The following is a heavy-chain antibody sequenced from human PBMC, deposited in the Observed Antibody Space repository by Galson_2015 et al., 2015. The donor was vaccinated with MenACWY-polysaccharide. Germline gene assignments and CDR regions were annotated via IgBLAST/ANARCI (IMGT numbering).Heavy chain of an antibody. Sequence: SLRLSCAASGFTFNTHAMSWVRQAPGKGLEWVSGIGGRGGSGAGTYYADSVKGRFTISRDNSKNMLYLQMNSLRADDMAVYHCATGSSWYTWFDPWGQGTLVTVSS. J-gene: IGHJ5*02. D-gene: IGHD6-13*01. CDR2: IGGRGGSGAGT. CDR3: ATGSSWYTWFDP. CDR1: GFTFNTHA. V-gene: IGHV3-23*01.